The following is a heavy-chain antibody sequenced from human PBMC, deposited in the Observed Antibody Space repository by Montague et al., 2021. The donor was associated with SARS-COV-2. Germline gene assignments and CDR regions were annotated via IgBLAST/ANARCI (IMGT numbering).Heavy chain of an antibody. J-gene: IGHJ5*02. CDR3: GPLGHCSGDDCYA. V-gene: IGHV4-34*01. CDR1: GGSFSGLS. Sequence: SETLSLTCAVYGGSFSGLSRSWTRQPTGKGQERNGEINHSGSTNYNPSLKNRVTMSADTSKTEFSLHLRSVTAAETGVYYCGPLGHCSGDDCYAWSQGTLVTVSS. CDR2: INHSGST. D-gene: IGHD2-15*01.